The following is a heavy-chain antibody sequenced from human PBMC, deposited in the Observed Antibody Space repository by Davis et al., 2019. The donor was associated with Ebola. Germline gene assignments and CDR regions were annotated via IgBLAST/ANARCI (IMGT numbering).Heavy chain of an antibody. D-gene: IGHD2-15*01. CDR2: ISGSGSST. CDR1: GFTFSSYV. CDR3: AKDLFCSGGNCFPMAFDI. J-gene: IGHJ3*02. V-gene: IGHV3-23*01. Sequence: GESLRLSCAASGFTFSSYVMSWVRQAPGKGLEWVSGISGSGSSTYYADSVKGRFTISRDNSKKTLYVQMNSLRAEDSAVYFCAKDLFCSGGNCFPMAFDIWGQGTMVTVSS.